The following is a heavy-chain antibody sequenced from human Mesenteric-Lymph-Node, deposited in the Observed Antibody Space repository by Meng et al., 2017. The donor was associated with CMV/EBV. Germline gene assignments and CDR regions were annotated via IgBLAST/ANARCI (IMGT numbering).Heavy chain of an antibody. CDR1: GYSFTNYY. Sequence: ASVKVSCKASGYSFTNYYLHWVRQAPGQGLEWMGTTNPTGGNTNYAQKFQGRVTMTRDTSTSTVYMELSSLRSEDTAVYYCARPVGATGYFQHWGQGTLVTVSS. V-gene: IGHV1-46*01. CDR2: TNPTGGNT. D-gene: IGHD1-26*01. CDR3: ARPVGATGYFQH. J-gene: IGHJ1*01.